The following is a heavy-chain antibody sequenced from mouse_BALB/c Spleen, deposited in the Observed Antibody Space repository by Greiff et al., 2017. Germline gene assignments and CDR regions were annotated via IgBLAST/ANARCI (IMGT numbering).Heavy chain of an antibody. J-gene: IGHJ3*01. CDR1: GFTFSSYA. CDR3: AREESATGGFAY. D-gene: IGHD6-1*01. Sequence: EVKLVESGGGLVKPGGSLKLSCAASGFTFSSYAMSWVRQTPEKRLEWVASISSGGSTYYPDSVKGRFTISRDNARNILYLQMSSLRSEDTAIYYCAREESATGGFAYWGQGTLVTVSA. V-gene: IGHV5-6-5*01. CDR2: ISSGGST.